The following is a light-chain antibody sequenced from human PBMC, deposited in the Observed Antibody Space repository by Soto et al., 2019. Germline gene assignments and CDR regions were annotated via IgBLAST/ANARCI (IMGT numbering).Light chain of an antibody. J-gene: IGKJ2*01. V-gene: IGKV1-33*01. CDR3: QQYDNVPHT. CDR1: QDIGDY. CDR2: DGS. Sequence: DIQMTQSPSTLSASVGDRVTITCRASQDIGDYLVWYQQRPGKAPDLLIYDGSSLATGVPSRFSGSRSGTEFTFTISSLQPEDFATYYCQQYDNVPHTFGQGTRL.